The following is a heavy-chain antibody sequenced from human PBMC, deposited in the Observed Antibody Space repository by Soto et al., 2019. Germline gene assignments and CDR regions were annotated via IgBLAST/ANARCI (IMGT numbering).Heavy chain of an antibody. CDR1: GFTFADYS. CDR3: AQWSRIAATWSDAFHI. V-gene: IGHV3-9*01. Sequence: EVQLVESGGGLVQPGRSLRLSCAASGFTFADYSMHWVRQAPGKGLEWVSGITWNSDSMVYADSLKGRFTISRDNAKNSLYLQMNSLRAEDTALYYCAQWSRIAATWSDAFHIWGQGTMVTVSS. J-gene: IGHJ3*02. D-gene: IGHD6-13*01. CDR2: ITWNSDSM.